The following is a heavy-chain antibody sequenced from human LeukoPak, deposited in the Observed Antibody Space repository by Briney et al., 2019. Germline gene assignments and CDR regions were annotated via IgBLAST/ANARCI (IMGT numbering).Heavy chain of an antibody. D-gene: IGHD6-19*01. Sequence: GRSLRLSCAASGFTVSSNYMSWVRQAPGKGLEWVSVIYSGGSTYYADSVKGRFTISRHNSKNTLYLQMNSLRAEDTAVYYCARVGVVAVAGVYYYYGMDVWGQGTTVTVSS. CDR2: IYSGGST. V-gene: IGHV3-53*04. CDR1: GFTVSSNY. CDR3: ARVGVVAVAGVYYYYGMDV. J-gene: IGHJ6*02.